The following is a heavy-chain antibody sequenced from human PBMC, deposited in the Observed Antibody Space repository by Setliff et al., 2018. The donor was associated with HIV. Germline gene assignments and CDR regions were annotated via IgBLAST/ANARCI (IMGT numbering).Heavy chain of an antibody. D-gene: IGHD2-2*01. Sequence: SETLSLTCTVSGGSIRSSNYYWGWIRQPPGKGLEWLGHIYYTGSTYYNPSLKSRITISVDPSKNQFSLELSSVTTTDTAVYYCARGIVVVNYYGMDVWGQGTTVTVSS. CDR1: GGSIRSSNYY. CDR3: ARGIVVVNYYGMDV. V-gene: IGHV4-39*01. CDR2: IYYTGST. J-gene: IGHJ6*02.